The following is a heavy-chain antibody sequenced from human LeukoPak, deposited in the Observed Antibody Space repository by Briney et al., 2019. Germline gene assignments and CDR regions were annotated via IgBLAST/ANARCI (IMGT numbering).Heavy chain of an antibody. D-gene: IGHD6-19*01. CDR2: IYYSGST. Sequence: SETLSLTCTVSGGSIGSSSYYWGWIRQPPGKGLEWIGSIYYSGSTYYNPSLKSRVTISVDTSKNQFSPKLSSVTAADTAVYYCARHLTSGWYEFDYWGQGTLVTVSS. CDR3: ARHLTSGWYEFDY. CDR1: GGSIGSSSYY. V-gene: IGHV4-39*01. J-gene: IGHJ4*02.